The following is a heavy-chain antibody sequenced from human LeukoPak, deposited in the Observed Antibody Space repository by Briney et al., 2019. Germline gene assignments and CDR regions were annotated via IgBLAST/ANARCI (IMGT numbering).Heavy chain of an antibody. CDR2: ISKSSTYI. CDR3: ARDDIAVAGRVVDY. V-gene: IGHV3-21*01. CDR1: GFTFSSYS. D-gene: IGHD6-19*01. J-gene: IGHJ4*02. Sequence: GGSLRLSCAASGFTFSSYSMNWVRQAPGKGLEWVSSISKSSTYIHYADSVKGRFTISRDNAKNSLYLQMNSLRAEDTAVYYCARDDIAVAGRVVDYWGQGTQVTVSS.